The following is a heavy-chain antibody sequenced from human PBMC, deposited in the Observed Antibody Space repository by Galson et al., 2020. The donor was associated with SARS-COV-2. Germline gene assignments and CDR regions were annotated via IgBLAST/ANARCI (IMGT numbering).Heavy chain of an antibody. Sequence: ASVKVSCKASGYTFSSYGVSWARQAPGQGLEWMGWISAQTGNTNYAQNLQGRVTLTTDKSTSTAYMELRSLRSDDMAVYYCARDRLGYCTGGVCYRSDYWGQGTLVTVSS. D-gene: IGHD2-8*02. CDR3: ARDRLGYCTGGVCYRSDY. CDR2: ISAQTGNT. J-gene: IGHJ4*02. V-gene: IGHV1-18*03. CDR1: GYTFSSYG.